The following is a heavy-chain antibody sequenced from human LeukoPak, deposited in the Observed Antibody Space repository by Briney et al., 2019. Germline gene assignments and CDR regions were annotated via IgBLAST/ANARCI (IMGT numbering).Heavy chain of an antibody. CDR1: GFTFSSYW. V-gene: IGHV3-74*01. Sequence: GGSLRLSCAASGFTFSSYWMHWVRQAPGKGLVWVSRISTDASSTTYADSVKGRFTISRDNAKNSLYLQMNSLRAEDTAVYYCARKNLRIAVAGYWGQGTLVTVSS. D-gene: IGHD6-19*01. CDR3: ARKNLRIAVAGY. J-gene: IGHJ4*02. CDR2: ISTDASST.